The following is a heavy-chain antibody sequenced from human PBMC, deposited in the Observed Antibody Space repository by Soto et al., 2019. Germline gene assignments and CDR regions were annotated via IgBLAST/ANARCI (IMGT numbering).Heavy chain of an antibody. V-gene: IGHV4-59*11. CDR1: GGSISSHY. Sequence: SDTLSLTCTVSGGSISSHYWSWVRQPPGKGLEWIGYIYYSGSTNYNPSLKSRVTISVDTSKNQFSLKLSSVTAADTAVYYCASGTVVSKLDYWGQGTLVTVSS. CDR3: ASGTVVSKLDY. J-gene: IGHJ4*02. D-gene: IGHD2-15*01. CDR2: IYYSGST.